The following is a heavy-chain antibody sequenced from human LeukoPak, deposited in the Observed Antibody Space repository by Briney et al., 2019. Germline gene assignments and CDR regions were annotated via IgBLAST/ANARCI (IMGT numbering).Heavy chain of an antibody. CDR3: ARHGGLLGPNDAFDI. Sequence: SETLSLTCAVSGGSISSSNWWSWVRQPPGKGLEWIGEIYHSGSTNYNPSLKSRVTISVDTSKNQFSLKLSSVTAADTAVYYCARHGGLLGPNDAFDIWGQGTMVTVSS. D-gene: IGHD2-15*01. CDR1: GGSISSSNW. V-gene: IGHV4-4*02. J-gene: IGHJ3*02. CDR2: IYHSGST.